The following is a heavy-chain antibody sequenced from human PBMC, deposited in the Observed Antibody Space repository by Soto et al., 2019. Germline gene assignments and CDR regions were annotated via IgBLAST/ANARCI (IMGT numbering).Heavy chain of an antibody. CDR2: ISSSGDNT. CDR3: LKGSRSYDSRGWYEYNLFDP. D-gene: IGHD6-19*01. J-gene: IGHJ5*02. V-gene: IGHV3-23*01. CDR1: GFTFSTYP. Sequence: GGSLRLSCAASGFTFSTYPMSWVRQAPGKGLQWVSAISSSGDNTYYADSVKGRFTISRDKSKNTLYLKMNSLRAEDTAVYYCLKGSRSYDSRGWYEYNLFDPWGQGTLVTVSS.